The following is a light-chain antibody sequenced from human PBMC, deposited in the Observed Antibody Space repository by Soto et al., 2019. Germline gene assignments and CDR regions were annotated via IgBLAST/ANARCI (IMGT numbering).Light chain of an antibody. V-gene: IGLV1-44*01. CDR3: AAWDDRMTGYV. CDR1: SSNIGSNI. Sequence: QSVLTQPPSASGTPGQRVTISCSGSSSNIGSNIVNWYQQLPGTAPKVLIHSNNQRPSGVPDRFSGSKSGTSASLAISGLQAGDEADYHCAAWDDRMTGYVLGNGTKVT. CDR2: SNN. J-gene: IGLJ1*01.